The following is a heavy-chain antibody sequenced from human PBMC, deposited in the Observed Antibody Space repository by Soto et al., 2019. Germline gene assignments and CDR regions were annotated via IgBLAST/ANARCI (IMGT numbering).Heavy chain of an antibody. Sequence: PGGSLRLSCAASGFTFSSYAMHWVRQAPGKGLEWVAVISYDGSNKYYADSVKGRFTISRDNSKSTLYLQMNSLRAEDTAVYYCARGRRIAAAVFSARWLRGMDVWGQGTTVTVSS. D-gene: IGHD6-13*01. CDR1: GFTFSSYA. CDR2: ISYDGSNK. V-gene: IGHV3-30-3*01. CDR3: ARGRRIAAAVFSARWLRGMDV. J-gene: IGHJ6*02.